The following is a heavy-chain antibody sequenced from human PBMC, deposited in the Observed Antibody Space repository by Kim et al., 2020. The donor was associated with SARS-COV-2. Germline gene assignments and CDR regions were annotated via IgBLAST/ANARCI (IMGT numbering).Heavy chain of an antibody. CDR2: IYPGDSDT. Sequence: GESLKISCKGSGYSFTSYWIGWVRQMPGKGLEWMGIIYPGDSDTRYSPSFQGQVTISADKSISTAYLQWSSLKASDTAMYYCARLVRNYGGNSGKGPLYFQHWGQGTLVTVSS. D-gene: IGHD4-17*01. CDR3: ARLVRNYGGNSGKGPLYFQH. V-gene: IGHV5-51*01. CDR1: GYSFTSYW. J-gene: IGHJ1*01.